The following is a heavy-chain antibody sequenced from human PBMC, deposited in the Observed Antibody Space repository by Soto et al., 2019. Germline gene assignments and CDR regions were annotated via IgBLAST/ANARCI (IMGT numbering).Heavy chain of an antibody. D-gene: IGHD6-19*01. CDR3: ANDRYRSGPNDY. CDR2: ISGSGGST. Sequence: GGSLRLSCAASGFTFSSYAMSWVRQAPGKGLEWVSGISGSGGSTYYADSVKGRFTISRDNSKNTLYLQMTTLRVEDTAVYYCANDRYRSGPNDYWGQGTLVTVSS. J-gene: IGHJ4*02. V-gene: IGHV3-23*01. CDR1: GFTFSSYA.